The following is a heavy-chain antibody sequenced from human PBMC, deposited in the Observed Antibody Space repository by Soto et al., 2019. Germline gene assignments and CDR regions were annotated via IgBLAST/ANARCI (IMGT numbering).Heavy chain of an antibody. V-gene: IGHV3-30-3*01. CDR3: ARPRYSSSWYYFDY. CDR1: GFTFSSYA. J-gene: IGHJ4*02. Sequence: QVQLVESGGGVVQPGRSPRLSCAASGFTFSSYAMHWVRQAPGKGLEWVAVISYDGSNKYYADSVKGRFTISRDNSKNTLYLQMNSLRAEDTAVYYCARPRYSSSWYYFDYWGQGTLVTVSS. CDR2: ISYDGSNK. D-gene: IGHD6-13*01.